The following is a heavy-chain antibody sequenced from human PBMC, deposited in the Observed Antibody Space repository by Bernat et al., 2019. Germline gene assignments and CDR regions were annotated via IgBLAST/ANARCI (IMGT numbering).Heavy chain of an antibody. Sequence: QVQLVQSGAEVKKPGASVKVSCKASGYTFTSYAMHWVRQAPGQRLEWMGWINAGIGNTKYSQKFQGRVTITRDTSASTAYMELSSLRSEDTAVYYCARDRVWQGYYDSSGYYYEAFDYWGQGTLVTVSS. CDR1: GYTFTSYA. D-gene: IGHD3-22*01. CDR2: INAGIGNT. V-gene: IGHV1-3*01. CDR3: ARDRVWQGYYDSSGYYYEAFDY. J-gene: IGHJ4*02.